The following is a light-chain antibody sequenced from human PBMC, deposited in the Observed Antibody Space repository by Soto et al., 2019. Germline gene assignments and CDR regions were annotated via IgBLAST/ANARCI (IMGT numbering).Light chain of an antibody. CDR3: SSYTNTGTLYV. V-gene: IGLV2-14*01. J-gene: IGLJ1*01. CDR2: EVT. Sequence: QSVLTQPGSVSGSPGQSITISCTGTSSDVGGYNYVSWYQQHPGKAPKLLIYEVTNRPSGVSNRFSGSKSGNAASLTISGLQAEDEADYYCSSYTNTGTLYVFGTGTKLTVL. CDR1: SSDVGGYNY.